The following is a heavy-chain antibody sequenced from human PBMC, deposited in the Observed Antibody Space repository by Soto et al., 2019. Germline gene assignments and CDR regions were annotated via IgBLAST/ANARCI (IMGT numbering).Heavy chain of an antibody. CDR1: GGTFSSYT. CDR2: IIPILGIA. J-gene: IGHJ5*02. CDR3: XXSKGWQGWXDP. D-gene: IGHD3-10*01. Sequence: QVQLVXSGAEVKKPGSSVXVSCKASGGTFSSYTISWVRQAPGQGLEWMGRIIPILGIANYAQKFKGRVTXTAXXSTXXXXXXXXXXXXXXTAVYYCXXSKGWQGWXDPWGQGTLVTVSS. V-gene: IGHV1-69*02.